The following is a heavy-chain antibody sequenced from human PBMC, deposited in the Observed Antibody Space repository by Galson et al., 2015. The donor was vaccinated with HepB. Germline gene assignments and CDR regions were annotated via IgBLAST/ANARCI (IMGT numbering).Heavy chain of an antibody. Sequence: SLRLSCAGSGFIFRHHAMAWIRQAPGKGLEWVGRVRHKARRYTTDYVASVEGRFTISRDDSKNSLYLQMDSLKTEDTAVYYCSRTLPGIDLDYWGQGTLVTVSS. J-gene: IGHJ4*02. V-gene: IGHV3-72*01. CDR2: VRHKARRYTT. D-gene: IGHD3-3*02. CDR3: SRTLPGIDLDY. CDR1: GFIFRHHA.